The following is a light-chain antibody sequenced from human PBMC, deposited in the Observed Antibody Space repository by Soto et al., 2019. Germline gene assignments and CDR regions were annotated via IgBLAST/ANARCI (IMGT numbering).Light chain of an antibody. CDR1: QIISTY. J-gene: IGKJ1*01. CDR2: RAS. CDR3: QQYNNWPPWT. V-gene: IGKV1-39*01. Sequence: DIQMTQSPSSLSASVGDRVTISCRASQIISTYLNWYQQKPGTAPRLLISRASSVKSGVPPRFSGSGSGTEFTLTISGLQSEDFAVYYCQQYNNWPPWTFGQGTKVDIK.